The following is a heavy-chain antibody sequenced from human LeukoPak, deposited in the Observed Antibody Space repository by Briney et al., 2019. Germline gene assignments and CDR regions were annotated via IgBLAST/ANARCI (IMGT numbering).Heavy chain of an antibody. CDR2: MYYSGST. D-gene: IGHD3-22*01. Sequence: SETLSLTCTVSGGSIRRSSYYWGWIRQPPGKGLEWIGSMYYSGSTYYNPSLKSRVTISVDTSKNRFSLKLSSATAADTAVYYCARHRTIYYDSSGYWVWGQGTLVTVSS. V-gene: IGHV4-39*01. J-gene: IGHJ4*02. CDR1: GGSIRRSSYY. CDR3: ARHRTIYYDSSGYWV.